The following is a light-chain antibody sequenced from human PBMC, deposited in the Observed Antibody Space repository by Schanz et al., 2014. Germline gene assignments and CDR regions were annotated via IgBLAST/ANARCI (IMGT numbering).Light chain of an antibody. J-gene: IGLJ3*02. Sequence: QSVLTQPRSVSGSPGQSVTISCTGTNSDVGGYNYVSWYQQHPGKAPKLMIYDVTKRPSGVPDRFSGSKSGNTASLTISGLQAEDEADYYCSSYAGSNNWVFGGWTKLTVL. CDR1: NSDVGGYNY. CDR2: DVT. V-gene: IGLV2-11*01. CDR3: SSYAGSNNWV.